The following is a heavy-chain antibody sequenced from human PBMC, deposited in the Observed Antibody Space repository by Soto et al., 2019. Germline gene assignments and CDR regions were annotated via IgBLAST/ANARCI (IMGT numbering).Heavy chain of an antibody. V-gene: IGHV3-33*01. CDR3: ARDRDSDFGLLNYYYYYYGMDV. CDR2: IWYDGSNK. CDR1: GFTFSSYG. Sequence: GGSLRLSCAASGFTFSSYGMHWVRQAPGKGLEWVAVIWYDGSNKYYADSVKGRFTISRDNSKNTLYLQMNSLRAEDTAVYYCARDRDSDFGLLNYYYYYYGMDVWGQGTTVTVSS. D-gene: IGHD3-3*01. J-gene: IGHJ6*02.